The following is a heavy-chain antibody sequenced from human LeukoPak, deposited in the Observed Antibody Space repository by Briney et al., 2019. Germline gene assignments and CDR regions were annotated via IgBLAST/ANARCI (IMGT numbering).Heavy chain of an antibody. V-gene: IGHV4-31*03. D-gene: IGHD3-22*01. J-gene: IGHJ4*02. CDR2: IYYSGST. CDR3: ARGSPIVVNRPGYFDY. Sequence: SETLSLTCTVSGGSISSGGYYWSWIRQHPGKGLEWIGYIYYSGSTNYNPSLKSRVTISVDTSKNQFSLKLSSVTAADTAVYYCARGSPIVVNRPGYFDYWGQGTLVTVSS. CDR1: GGSISSGGYY.